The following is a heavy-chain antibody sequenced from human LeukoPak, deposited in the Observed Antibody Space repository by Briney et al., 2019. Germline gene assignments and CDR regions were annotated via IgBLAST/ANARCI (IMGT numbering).Heavy chain of an antibody. D-gene: IGHD1-26*01. J-gene: IGHJ4*02. CDR3: ATSGSYRGGEFDY. V-gene: IGHV3-7*01. Sequence: GGSLRLSCAASGLTFSSYWMSWVRQAPGKGREWVANIKQDGSEKYYVDSVKGRFTISRDNAKNSLYLQMNSLRAEDTAVYYCATSGSYRGGEFDYWGQGTLVTVSS. CDR2: IKQDGSEK. CDR1: GLTFSSYW.